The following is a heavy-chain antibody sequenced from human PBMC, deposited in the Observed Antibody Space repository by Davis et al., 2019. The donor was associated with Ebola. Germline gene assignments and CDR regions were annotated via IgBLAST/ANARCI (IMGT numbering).Heavy chain of an antibody. V-gene: IGHV3-30*18. Sequence: GESLKISCAAAGFSFTTYSMSWVRQAPGKGLEWVAVIYYDGRNKYYGDSVRGRFTISRDNSKNMLYLQMNSLRAEDTAVYYCAKIPGGLQPGSFDYWGQGTLVTVSS. CDR3: AKIPGGLQPGSFDY. J-gene: IGHJ4*02. CDR2: IYYDGRNK. CDR1: GFSFTTYS. D-gene: IGHD5-24*01.